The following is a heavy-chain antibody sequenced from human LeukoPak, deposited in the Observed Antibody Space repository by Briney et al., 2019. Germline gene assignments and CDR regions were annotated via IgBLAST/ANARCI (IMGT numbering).Heavy chain of an antibody. J-gene: IGHJ4*02. CDR1: GFTFNSYA. CDR3: ARDVISRNMITLGLGY. D-gene: IGHD3-16*01. CDR2: ISYDGSKK. V-gene: IGHV3-30*04. Sequence: GGSLRLSCAASGFTFNSYAIYWVRQRLGKGLEWVAVISYDGSKKYYADSVKGRFSISRDSSKNTAYLEVNSLRADDTAVYFCARDVISRNMITLGLGYWGQGTLVTVSS.